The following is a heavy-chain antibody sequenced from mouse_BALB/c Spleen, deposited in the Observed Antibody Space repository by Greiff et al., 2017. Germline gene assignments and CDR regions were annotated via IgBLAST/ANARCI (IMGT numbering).Heavy chain of an antibody. J-gene: IGHJ4*01. Sequence: VKLVESGAELVRPGSSVKISCKASGYAFSSYWMNWVKQRPGQGLEWIGQIYPGDGDTNYNGKFKGKATLTADKSSSTAYMQLSSLTSEDSAVYFCARYHGYYAMDYWGQGTSVTVSS. V-gene: IGHV1-80*01. D-gene: IGHD2-3*01. CDR2: IYPGDGDT. CDR3: ARYHGYYAMDY. CDR1: GYAFSSYW.